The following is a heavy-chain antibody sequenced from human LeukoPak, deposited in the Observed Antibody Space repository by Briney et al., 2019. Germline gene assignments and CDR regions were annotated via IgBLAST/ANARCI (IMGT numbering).Heavy chain of an antibody. CDR1: GFTFSNAW. CDR2: IKSKTDGGTT. Sequence: GGSLRLSCAASGFTFSNAWMSWVRQAPGKGLEWVGRIKSKTDGGTTDYAAPVKGRFTISGDDSKNTLYLQMNSLKTEDTAVYYCTTYDFWSVSYAFDIWGQGTMVTVSS. J-gene: IGHJ3*02. CDR3: TTYDFWSVSYAFDI. V-gene: IGHV3-15*01. D-gene: IGHD3-3*01.